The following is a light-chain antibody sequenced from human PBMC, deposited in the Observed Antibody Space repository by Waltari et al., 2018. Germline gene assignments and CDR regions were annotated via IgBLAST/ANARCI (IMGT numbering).Light chain of an antibody. V-gene: IGLV3-21*03. Sequence: SYALTQPPSVSEAPGKTARITSGGDNIGSKAVHWYQQKAGQAPVLVVYDDIERPSGNPGRFSGSNSGNTATLTIGRVEAGDEADYFCQVWESSTDHFWVFGGGTKLTVL. J-gene: IGLJ3*02. CDR2: DDI. CDR3: QVWESSTDHFWV. CDR1: NIGSKA.